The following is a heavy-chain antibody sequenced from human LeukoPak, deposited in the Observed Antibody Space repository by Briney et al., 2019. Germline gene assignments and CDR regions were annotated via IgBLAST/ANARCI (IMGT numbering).Heavy chain of an antibody. Sequence: VESLTISCKASGYSFTRYWIAWVRQMPAKGLECMGIIYPGDSDTTYSPSFQSHVTISVDKSTNTPYPQCSSLKASDTPMYYCARRYSPSFPPSTYCYMDVGGKGTTVSVSS. CDR3: ARRYSPSFPPSTYCYMDV. CDR1: GYSFTRYW. V-gene: IGHV5-51*01. CDR2: IYPGDSDT. J-gene: IGHJ6*03. D-gene: IGHD5-12*01.